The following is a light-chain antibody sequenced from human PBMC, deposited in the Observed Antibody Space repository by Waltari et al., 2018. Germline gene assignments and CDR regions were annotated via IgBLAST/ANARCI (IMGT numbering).Light chain of an antibody. J-gene: IGKJ2*01. CDR1: QSVLYSSNNKNQ. CDR3: QQYYITPYT. V-gene: IGKV4-1*01. CDR2: WAS. Sequence: DIVMTQSPDSLAVSLGGRATIHCKSSQSVLYSSNNKNQLAWYQQKPRQPPKLLIYWASTRESGVPDRFSGSGSGTDFTLTISSLQAEDVAVYYCQQYYITPYTFGQGTKLEIK.